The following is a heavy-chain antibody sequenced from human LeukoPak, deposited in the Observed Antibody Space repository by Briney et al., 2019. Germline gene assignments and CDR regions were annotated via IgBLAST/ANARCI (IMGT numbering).Heavy chain of an antibody. V-gene: IGHV1-2*02. CDR1: GYTFTGYY. CDR3: ARGGLLWFGELLLFDY. J-gene: IGHJ4*02. D-gene: IGHD3-10*01. Sequence: ASVKVSCKASGYTFTGYYMHWVRQAPGQGLEWMGWINPNSGGTNYAQKFQGRVTMTRDTSISTAYMELSRLRSDDTAVYYCARGGLLWFGELLLFDYWGQGTLVTVSP. CDR2: INPNSGGT.